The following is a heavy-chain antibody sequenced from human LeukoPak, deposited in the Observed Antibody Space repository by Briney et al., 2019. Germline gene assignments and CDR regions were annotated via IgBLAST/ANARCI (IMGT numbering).Heavy chain of an antibody. Sequence: PGGSLRLSCAASGFTFSSYAMSWVRQAPGKGLEWIGSIYYSGSTYYNPSLKSRVTISVDTSKNQFSLKLSSVTAADTAVYYCARQGRGASTYQLLYRPTLGGNDYWGQGTLVTVSS. V-gene: IGHV4-39*01. J-gene: IGHJ4*02. CDR2: IYYSGST. CDR3: ARQGRGASTYQLLYRPTLGGNDY. D-gene: IGHD2-2*02. CDR1: GFTFSSYA.